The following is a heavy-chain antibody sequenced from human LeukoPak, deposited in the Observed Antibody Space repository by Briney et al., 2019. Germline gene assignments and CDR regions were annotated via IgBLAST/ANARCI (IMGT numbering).Heavy chain of an antibody. J-gene: IGHJ4*02. CDR3: AREDGSGSYYNGPDY. CDR2: ISSSSSYI. Sequence: GGSLRLSCAASGFTFSSYSMNWVRQAPGKGLEWVSSISSSSSYIYYADSVKGRFTISRDNAKNSLYLQMNSLRAEDTAVYYCAREDGSGSYYNGPDYWGQGTLVTVSS. D-gene: IGHD3-10*01. CDR1: GFTFSSYS. V-gene: IGHV3-21*01.